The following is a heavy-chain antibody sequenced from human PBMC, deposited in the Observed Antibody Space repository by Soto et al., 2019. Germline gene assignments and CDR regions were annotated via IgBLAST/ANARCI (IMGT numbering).Heavy chain of an antibody. CDR2: IYYSGST. CDR3: ARSAPVGYDFWSGYYTSNYDCYMDV. Sequence: SETLSLTCTVSGGSISSYYWSWIRQPPGKGLEWIGYIYYSGSTNYNPSLKSRVTISVDTSKNQFSLKLSSVTAADTAVYYCARSAPVGYDFWSGYYTSNYDCYMDVWGKGTTVTVSS. V-gene: IGHV4-59*01. D-gene: IGHD3-3*01. CDR1: GGSISSYY. J-gene: IGHJ6*03.